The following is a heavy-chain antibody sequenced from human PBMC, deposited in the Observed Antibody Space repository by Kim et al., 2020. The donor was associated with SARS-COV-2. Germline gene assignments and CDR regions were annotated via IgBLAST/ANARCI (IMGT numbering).Heavy chain of an antibody. V-gene: IGHV3-48*02. D-gene: IGHD3-22*01. CDR2: ISSSSSTI. CDR3: ARDLDSGGSLIDY. Sequence: GGSLRLSCVGSGFTFSSYSMNWVRQAPGKGLEWVSFISSSSSTIYYADSVKGRLTISRDNAKNSLYLQMNSLRDEDTAVYYCARDLDSGGSLIDYWGQGTLVTVS. J-gene: IGHJ4*02. CDR1: GFTFSSYS.